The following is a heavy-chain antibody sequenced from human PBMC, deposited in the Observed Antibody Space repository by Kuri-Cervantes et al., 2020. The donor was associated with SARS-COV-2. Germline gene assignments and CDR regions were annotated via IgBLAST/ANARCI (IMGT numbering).Heavy chain of an antibody. Sequence: ASVKVSCKASGYTFTSYGISWVRQAPGKGLEWMRGFDPEDGETIYAQKFQGRVTMTEETSTDTAYMELSSLRTEDTAVYYCSTHRSLRFLEWFRYWGQGTLVTVSS. V-gene: IGHV1-24*01. CDR1: GYTFTSYG. CDR3: STHRSLRFLEWFRY. D-gene: IGHD3-3*01. CDR2: FDPEDGET. J-gene: IGHJ4*02.